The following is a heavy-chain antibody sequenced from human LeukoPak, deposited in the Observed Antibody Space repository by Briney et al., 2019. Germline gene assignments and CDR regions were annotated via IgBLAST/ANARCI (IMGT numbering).Heavy chain of an antibody. Sequence: GGSLRLSCAASGFTFSDYYMSWIRQAPGKGLEWVSYISSSGSTIYYADSVKGRFTISRDNAKNSLYLQMNSLRAEDTAVYYCARDSQIQLWFRAFDYWGQGTLVTVSS. J-gene: IGHJ4*02. CDR3: ARDSQIQLWFRAFDY. V-gene: IGHV3-11*01. CDR2: ISSSGSTI. CDR1: GFTFSDYY. D-gene: IGHD5-18*01.